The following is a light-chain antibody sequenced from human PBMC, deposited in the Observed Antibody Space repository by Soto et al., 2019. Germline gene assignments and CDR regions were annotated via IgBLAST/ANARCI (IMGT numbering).Light chain of an antibody. CDR3: QQYENYWT. V-gene: IGKV1-5*01. Sequence: EIQLTQSPSTLSGSVGDSVAITRRASQTISSWLAWYQHKPGKAPKLLIYDASNLDSGVPSRFSGSGSGTEFSLTISNLQPDDCATYYCQQYENYWTVGQGTKVDIK. CDR2: DAS. CDR1: QTISSW. J-gene: IGKJ1*01.